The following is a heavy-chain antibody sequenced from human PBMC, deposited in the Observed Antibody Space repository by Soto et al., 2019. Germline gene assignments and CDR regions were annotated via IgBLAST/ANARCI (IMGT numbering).Heavy chain of an antibody. Sequence: ASVKVSCKASGYTFTSYYMHWVRQAPGQGLEWMGIINPSGGSTSYAQRFQGRVTMTRDTSTSTVYMELSSLRSEDTAVYYCAREGRPLDAFDIWGQGTMVTVSS. CDR3: AREGRPLDAFDI. V-gene: IGHV1-46*01. J-gene: IGHJ3*02. CDR2: INPSGGST. CDR1: GYTFTSYY.